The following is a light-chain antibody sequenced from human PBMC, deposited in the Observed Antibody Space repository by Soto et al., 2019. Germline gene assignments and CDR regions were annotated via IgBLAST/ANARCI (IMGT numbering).Light chain of an antibody. CDR3: QQRINWPPMYT. CDR1: QSASSY. Sequence: EIVLTQSPPTLSLSPGERATLSCRASQSASSYLAWYQQKPGQAPRLLMYRTSNRATGIPARFSGSGSGTDFTLTIRGLEPEDFAIYYCQQRINWPPMYTFGQGTKLEIK. V-gene: IGKV3-11*01. J-gene: IGKJ2*01. CDR2: RTS.